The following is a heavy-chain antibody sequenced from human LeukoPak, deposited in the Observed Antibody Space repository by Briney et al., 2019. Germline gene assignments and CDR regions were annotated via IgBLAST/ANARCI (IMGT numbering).Heavy chain of an antibody. CDR3: AKTHSSGWYDY. CDR1: GFTFSSYA. D-gene: IGHD6-19*01. Sequence: GGSLRLPCAASGFTFSSYAMSWVRQAPGKGLEWVSGISGSGSSTYYADSVKGRFTISRDNSKNTLFLQMNSLRAEDTAVYYCAKTHSSGWYDYWGQGTLVTVSS. CDR2: ISGSGSST. V-gene: IGHV3-23*01. J-gene: IGHJ4*02.